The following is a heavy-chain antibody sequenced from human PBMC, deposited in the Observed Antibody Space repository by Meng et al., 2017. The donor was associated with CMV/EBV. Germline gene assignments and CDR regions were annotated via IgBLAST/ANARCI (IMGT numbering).Heavy chain of an antibody. J-gene: IGHJ4*02. Sequence: GGSLRLSCAASGFTFSNAWMSWVRQAPGKGLEWVSSISSSSSYIYYADSVKGRFTISRDNAKNSLYLQMNSLRAEDTAVYYCARVFGYDFWSGYFDYWGQGTLVTVSS. CDR1: GFTFSNAW. CDR3: ARVFGYDFWSGYFDY. V-gene: IGHV3-21*04. CDR2: ISSSSSYI. D-gene: IGHD3-3*01.